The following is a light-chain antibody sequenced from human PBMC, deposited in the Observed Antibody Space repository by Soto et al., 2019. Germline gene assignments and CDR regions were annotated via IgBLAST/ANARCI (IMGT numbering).Light chain of an antibody. CDR1: SSDVGASKY. CDR2: EVS. V-gene: IGLV2-14*01. J-gene: IGLJ2*01. Sequence: QSVLTQPASVSGSPGQSITISCTGTSSDVGASKYVSWYQQHPGKAPKLMIYEVSNRPSGVSNRFSGSKSGNTASLTISGLHAEDEADYYCSSYTSTITVLFGGGTKLTVL. CDR3: SSYTSTITVL.